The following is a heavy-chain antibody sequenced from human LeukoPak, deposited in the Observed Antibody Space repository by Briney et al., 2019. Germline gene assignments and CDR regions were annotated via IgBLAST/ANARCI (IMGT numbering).Heavy chain of an antibody. Sequence: SETLSLTCTVSGGSISTYFWSWLRQPPGKGLEWIGYIYYSGSTNYNPSLKSRVTISVDTSKNQFSLKLSSVTAADTAVYYCARSNSATYEAWFDPSGQGTLVTVSS. D-gene: IGHD1-26*01. V-gene: IGHV4-59*01. CDR3: ARSNSATYEAWFDP. CDR1: GGSISTYF. J-gene: IGHJ5*02. CDR2: IYYSGST.